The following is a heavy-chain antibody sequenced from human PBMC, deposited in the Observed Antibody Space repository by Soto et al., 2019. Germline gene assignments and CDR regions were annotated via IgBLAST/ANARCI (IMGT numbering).Heavy chain of an antibody. CDR3: ASVVVPAASDLLIEY. D-gene: IGHD2-2*01. CDR1: GGSISSGGYY. V-gene: IGHV4-31*03. J-gene: IGHJ4*02. Sequence: SETLSLTCTVSGGSISSGGYYWSWIRQHPGKGLEWIGYIYYSGSTYYNPSLKSRVTISVDTSKNQFSLKLSSVTAADTAVYYCASVVVPAASDLLIEYWGQGTLVTLSS. CDR2: IYYSGST.